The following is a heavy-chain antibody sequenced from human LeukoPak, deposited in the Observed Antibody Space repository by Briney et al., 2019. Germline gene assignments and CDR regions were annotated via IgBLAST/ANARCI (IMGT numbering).Heavy chain of an antibody. CDR3: ARVTGDPTLDY. V-gene: IGHV4-39*07. D-gene: IGHD7-27*01. J-gene: IGHJ4*02. CDR2: IYYSGST. Sequence: SETLSLTCTVSGGSISSSSSYWGWVRQPPGKGLEWIGSIYYSGSTYYNPSLKSRVTISVDTSKNQFSLKLSSVTAADTAVYYCARVTGDPTLDYWGQGTLVTVSS. CDR1: GGSISSSSSY.